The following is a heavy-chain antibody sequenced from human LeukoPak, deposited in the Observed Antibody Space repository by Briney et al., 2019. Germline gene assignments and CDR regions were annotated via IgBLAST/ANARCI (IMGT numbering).Heavy chain of an antibody. D-gene: IGHD3-9*01. CDR2: IRYDGSNK. CDR1: GFTFSSYG. CDR3: AKVVDILTNFDY. V-gene: IGHV3-30*02. J-gene: IGHJ4*02. Sequence: GGSLRLSCAASGFTFSSYGMHWVRQAPGKGLEWVAFIRYDGSNKYYADSVKGRFTISRDNSKNTVYLQMNSLRAEDTAVYYCAKVVDILTNFDYWGQGTLVTVSS.